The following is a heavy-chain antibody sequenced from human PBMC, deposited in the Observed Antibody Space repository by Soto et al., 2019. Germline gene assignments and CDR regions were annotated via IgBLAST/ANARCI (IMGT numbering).Heavy chain of an antibody. V-gene: IGHV5-51*01. Sequence: PGESLKISCKGSGYSFTSYCIGWVRQMPGKGLEWMGIIYPGDSDTRYSPSFQGQVTISADKSISTAYLQWSSLKASDTAMYYCARLPSGWYYYYYGMDVWGQGTTVTVSS. CDR3: ARLPSGWYYYYYGMDV. D-gene: IGHD6-19*01. J-gene: IGHJ6*02. CDR2: IYPGDSDT. CDR1: GYSFTSYC.